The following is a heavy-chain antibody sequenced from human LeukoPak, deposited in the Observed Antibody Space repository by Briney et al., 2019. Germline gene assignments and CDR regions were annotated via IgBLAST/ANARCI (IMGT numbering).Heavy chain of an antibody. D-gene: IGHD2-2*01. CDR2: VNPKTGDT. CDR1: GYTLSNYD. J-gene: IGHJ4*03. Sequence: ASVKVSCKASGYTLSNYDINWIRQATGQGLDWMGWVNPKTGDTGYTQKFRGRVTMTWNTSINTAYMELSGLRSDDTAVYYCARGRPHADWGQGTPVTVSS. CDR3: ARGRPHAD. V-gene: IGHV1-8*01.